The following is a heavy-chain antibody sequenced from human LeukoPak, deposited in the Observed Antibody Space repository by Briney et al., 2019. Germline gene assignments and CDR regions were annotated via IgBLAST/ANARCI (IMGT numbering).Heavy chain of an antibody. V-gene: IGHV3-48*03. CDR2: ICSSYPTI. CDR1: GFTFSSYE. CDR3: ARGTAGHGDY. J-gene: IGHJ4*02. D-gene: IGHD1-1*01. Sequence: AGSLRLSCAAAGFTFSSYEMNWVRQAPGKGLEWVSYICSSYPTIFYADSVKGRFTVSRDNAKNPLYLQTNSLRAEDTAIYYCARGTAGHGDYWGQGTLVTVSS.